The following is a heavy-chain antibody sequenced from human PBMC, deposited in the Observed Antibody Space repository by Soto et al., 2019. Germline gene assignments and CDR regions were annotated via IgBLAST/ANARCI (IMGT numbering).Heavy chain of an antibody. Sequence: SETLSLTCSVSNGSISGFYWTWIRQPPGKILEWIGYIHYSGRTDYNPSLTSRATMSVDTSKNQFSLNLKSITAADTAVYYCVRVGVGIGNHFDSWGRGTLVTVS. D-gene: IGHD1-26*01. CDR1: NGSISGFY. V-gene: IGHV4-59*12. J-gene: IGHJ4*02. CDR2: IHYSGRT. CDR3: VRVGVGIGNHFDS.